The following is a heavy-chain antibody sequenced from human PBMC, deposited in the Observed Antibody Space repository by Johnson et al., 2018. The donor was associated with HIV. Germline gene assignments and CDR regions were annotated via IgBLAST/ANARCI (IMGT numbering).Heavy chain of an antibody. CDR2: ISNSGSTI. Sequence: QVQLVESGGGLVKPGGSLRLSCAASGFNFSDYYMSWIRQAPGKGLEWISYISNSGSTIYYVDSVKGRFSISRDNAKHSLYLQMNSLRAEDTAVYYCARDRGYWDGLDIWGQGTMVTVSS. CDR3: ARDRGYWDGLDI. CDR1: GFNFSDYY. D-gene: IGHD3-22*01. J-gene: IGHJ3*02. V-gene: IGHV3-11*04.